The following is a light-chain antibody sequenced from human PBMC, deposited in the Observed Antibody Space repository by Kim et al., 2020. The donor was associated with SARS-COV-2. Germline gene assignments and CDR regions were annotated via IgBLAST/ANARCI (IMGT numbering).Light chain of an antibody. CDR1: KLGDKY. Sequence: SVSPGQTASITCSGSKLGDKYAYWYQKKPGQSPILVIYQHTKRPSGTSQRFSGSSFGNTATLTISRAQTMDEADYYCQAWDSSTAVFGGGTQLTVL. V-gene: IGLV3-1*01. CDR3: QAWDSSTAV. J-gene: IGLJ3*02. CDR2: QHT.